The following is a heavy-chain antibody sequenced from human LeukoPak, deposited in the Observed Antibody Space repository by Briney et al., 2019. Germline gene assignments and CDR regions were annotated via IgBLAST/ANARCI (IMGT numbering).Heavy chain of an antibody. J-gene: IGHJ4*02. V-gene: IGHV3-23*01. CDR2: ISDRGIST. CDR1: GFTFSTYG. Sequence: GGTLRLPCEASGFTFSTYGMSWVRQSPGKGLEWVSAISDRGISTYYADSVKGRFTISRDNSKNTLYLQMNSLRAEDTAVYYCAKDWESVVVPAATFDYWGQGTLVTVSS. CDR3: AKDWESVVVPAATFDY. D-gene: IGHD2-2*01.